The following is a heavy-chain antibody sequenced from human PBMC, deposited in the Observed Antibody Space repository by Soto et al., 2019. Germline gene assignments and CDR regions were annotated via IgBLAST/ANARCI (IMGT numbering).Heavy chain of an antibody. CDR2: IIPIFGTA. CDR1: GGTFSSYA. Sequence: GASVKVSCKASGGTFSSYAISWVRQAPGQGLEWMGGIIPIFGTANYAQKFQGRVTITADESTSTAYMELSSLRSEDTAVYYCARDPRSSGSLNLDYWGQGTLVTVSS. D-gene: IGHD6-19*01. V-gene: IGHV1-69*13. J-gene: IGHJ4*02. CDR3: ARDPRSSGSLNLDY.